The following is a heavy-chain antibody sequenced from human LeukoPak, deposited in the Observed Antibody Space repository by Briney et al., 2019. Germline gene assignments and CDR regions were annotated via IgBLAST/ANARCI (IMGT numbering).Heavy chain of an antibody. J-gene: IGHJ4*02. Sequence: GGSLRLSCAASGFTFSSHAMVWVRQAPGKGLEWVANIKQDGSEKYYVDSVKGRFTISRDNAKNSLYLQMNSLRAEDTAVYFCAREGLYNYGYVYGYWGQGTLVTVSS. D-gene: IGHD5-18*01. CDR1: GFTFSSHA. V-gene: IGHV3-7*01. CDR3: AREGLYNYGYVYGY. CDR2: IKQDGSEK.